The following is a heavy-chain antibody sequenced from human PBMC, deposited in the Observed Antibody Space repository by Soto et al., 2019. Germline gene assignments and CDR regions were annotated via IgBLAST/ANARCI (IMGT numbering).Heavy chain of an antibody. V-gene: IGHV4-39*01. D-gene: IGHD2-2*03. CDR1: GGSVSSNSYS. J-gene: IGHJ6*02. CDR3: VRLNGYCVSTGCHGYYGMDV. CDR2: IYSTENT. Sequence: SETLSLTCTVSGGSVSSNSYSWGWIRQAPGKGLEWIGIIYSTENTYYHPPLLSRVTISADTSMNEFSLRLSSVTAADTAVYYCVRLNGYCVSTGCHGYYGMDVWGQGTTVTVSS.